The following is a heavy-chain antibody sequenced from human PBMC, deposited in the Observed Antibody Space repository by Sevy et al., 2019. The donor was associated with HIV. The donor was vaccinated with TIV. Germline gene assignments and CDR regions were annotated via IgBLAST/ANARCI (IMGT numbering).Heavy chain of an antibody. CDR2: FDPEDGET. D-gene: IGHD6-13*01. CDR3: ATVTGLAAAGGWDY. Sequence: ASVKVSCKVSGYTLTELSMHWVRQAPGKGLEWMGGFDPEDGETIYAQKFQGRVTMTEDTSTDTAYMELSSLRSEDTAVYYCATVTGLAAAGGWDYWGQGTLVTVSS. V-gene: IGHV1-24*01. CDR1: GYTLTELS. J-gene: IGHJ4*02.